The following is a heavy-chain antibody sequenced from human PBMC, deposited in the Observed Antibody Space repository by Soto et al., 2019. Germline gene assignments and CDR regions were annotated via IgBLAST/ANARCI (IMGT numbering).Heavy chain of an antibody. D-gene: IGHD6-6*01. CDR1: GYTLTELS. CDR2: FDPEDGET. V-gene: IGHV1-24*01. J-gene: IGHJ5*02. CDR3: ATDVLQYSSSSGGVYNWFDP. Sequence: ASVKVSCKVSGYTLTELSMHWVRQAPGKGLEWMGGFDPEDGETIYAQKFQGRVTMTEDTSTDTAYMELSSLRSEDTAVYYCATDVLQYSSSSGGVYNWFDPWGQGTLVTVSS.